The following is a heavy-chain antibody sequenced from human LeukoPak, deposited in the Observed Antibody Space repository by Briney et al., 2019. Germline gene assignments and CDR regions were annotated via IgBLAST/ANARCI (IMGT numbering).Heavy chain of an antibody. CDR1: GGSISSGNYY. J-gene: IGHJ4*02. CDR2: IYTSGT. D-gene: IGHD3-3*01. CDR3: ARDSLYNFWSGYYHTTYYFDY. V-gene: IGHV4-61*09. Sequence: SQTLSLTRTVSGGSISSGNYYWSWIRQPAGKGLEWIGHIYTSGTTYNPSLKSRVTISVDTSRNQFSLNLSSMTAADTAVYYCARDSLYNFWSGYYHTTYYFDYWGQGTLVTVSS.